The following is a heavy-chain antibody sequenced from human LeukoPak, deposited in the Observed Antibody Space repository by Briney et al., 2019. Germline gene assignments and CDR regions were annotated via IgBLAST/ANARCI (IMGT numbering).Heavy chain of an antibody. CDR3: AKDRSVGVAIYYYYGMDV. CDR1: GFTFSSYA. D-gene: IGHD3-3*01. CDR2: ISGSGGST. V-gene: IGHV3-23*01. J-gene: IGHJ6*02. Sequence: GASLRLSCAASGFTFSSYAMSWVRQAPGKGLEWVSTISGSGGSTYYADSVKGRFTISRDNSKNTLYLQMNSLRVEDTAVYYRAKDRSVGVAIYYYYGMDVWGQGTTVTVSS.